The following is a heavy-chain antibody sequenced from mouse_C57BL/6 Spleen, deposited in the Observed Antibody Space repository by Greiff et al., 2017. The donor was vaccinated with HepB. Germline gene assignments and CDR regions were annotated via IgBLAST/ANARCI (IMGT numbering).Heavy chain of an antibody. D-gene: IGHD1-1*01. CDR2: IHPNSGST. CDR1: GYTFTSYW. Sequence: QVQLQQSGAELVKPGASVKLSCKASGYTFTSYWMHWVKQRPGQGLEWIGMIHPNSGSTNYNEKFKSKATLTVDKSSSTAYMQLSSLTSEDSAVYYCARPYYGSSYPAYWGQGTLVTVSA. J-gene: IGHJ3*01. V-gene: IGHV1-64*01. CDR3: ARPYYGSSYPAY.